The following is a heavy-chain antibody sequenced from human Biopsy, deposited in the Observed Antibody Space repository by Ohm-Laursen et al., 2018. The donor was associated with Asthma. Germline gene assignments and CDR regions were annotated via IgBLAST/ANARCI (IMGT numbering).Heavy chain of an antibody. CDR3: AGAVSSSSYWYFDL. J-gene: IGHJ2*01. Sequence: GTLSLTCIVSGDAMSTSGSYWGWIRQSPGKGLEWIGSIYYSGRTYYNPSLESRVTISADTSKNHFSLKVTPVTAADTAVYYCAGAVSSSSYWYFDLWGRGDLVTVSS. V-gene: IGHV4-39*02. D-gene: IGHD6-6*01. CDR2: IYYSGRT. CDR1: GDAMSTSGSY.